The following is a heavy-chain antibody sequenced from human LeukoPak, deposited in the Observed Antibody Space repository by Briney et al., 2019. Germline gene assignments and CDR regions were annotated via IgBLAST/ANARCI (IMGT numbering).Heavy chain of an antibody. CDR3: AKNRALHEIDY. D-gene: IGHD2-21*01. CDR2: ISGSGGST. J-gene: IGHJ4*02. Sequence: GGSLRLSCAASGFTFSSYAMSWVRQAPGKGLEWVSGISGSGGSTYYADSVKGRFTISKDNSKNTLYLQMNSLIAGDTAIYYCAKNRALHEIDYWGQGTLVTVSS. V-gene: IGHV3-23*01. CDR1: GFTFSSYA.